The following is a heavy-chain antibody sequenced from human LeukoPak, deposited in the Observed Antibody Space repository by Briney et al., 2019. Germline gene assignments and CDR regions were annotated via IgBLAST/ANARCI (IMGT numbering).Heavy chain of an antibody. CDR3: ARGSSWYQTNFDY. D-gene: IGHD6-13*01. V-gene: IGHV4-39*07. Sequence: SETLSLTCTVSGDSISTYYWGWIRQPPGKGLEWIGRIYYSGSTYYNPSLKSRVTISVDTSKNQFSLSLSSVTAADTAVYYCARGSSWYQTNFDYWGQGTLVTVSS. CDR1: GDSISTYY. CDR2: IYYSGST. J-gene: IGHJ4*02.